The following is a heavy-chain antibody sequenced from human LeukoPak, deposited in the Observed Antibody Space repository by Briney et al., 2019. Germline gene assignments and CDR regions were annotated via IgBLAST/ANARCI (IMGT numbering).Heavy chain of an antibody. CDR2: IYSGGST. D-gene: IGHD3-10*01. CDR3: ARGDPFGSGPSPAYFDY. V-gene: IGHV3-53*01. J-gene: IGHJ4*02. Sequence: GGSLRLSCAASGFTVSNNYMSWVRQAPGKGLEWVSVIYSGGSTYYADSAKGRFTISRDNSKNTLYLQMNSLRAEDTAVYYCARGDPFGSGPSPAYFDYWGQGTLVTVSS. CDR1: GFTVSNNY.